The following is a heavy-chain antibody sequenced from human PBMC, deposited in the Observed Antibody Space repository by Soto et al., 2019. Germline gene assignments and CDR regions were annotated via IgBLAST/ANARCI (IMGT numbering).Heavy chain of an antibody. CDR2: ISYDGSNK. J-gene: IGHJ4*02. V-gene: IGHV3-30-3*01. CDR3: ARDSGYYYDSSGYLTPGY. CDR1: GFTFSSYA. D-gene: IGHD3-22*01. Sequence: GGSLRLSCAASGFTFSSYAMHWVRQAPGKGLEWVAVISYDGSNKYYADPVKGRFTISRDNSKNTLYLQMNSLRAEDTAVYYCARDSGYYYDSSGYLTPGYWGQGTLVTVSS.